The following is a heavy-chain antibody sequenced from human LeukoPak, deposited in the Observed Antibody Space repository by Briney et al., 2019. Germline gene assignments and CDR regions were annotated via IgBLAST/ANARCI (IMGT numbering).Heavy chain of an antibody. V-gene: IGHV4-61*02. Sequence: SETLSLTCTVSGGSISSGSYYGSWIWQPAGRGVGWIGRIYTSGSTNYNPSLKSRVTISVDTSKNQFSLKLSSVPAADTAVYYCARHGGLDVTTSPHFDYWGQGTLVTVSS. J-gene: IGHJ4*02. CDR3: ARHGGLDVTTSPHFDY. D-gene: IGHD4-11*01. CDR1: GGSISSGSYY. CDR2: IYTSGST.